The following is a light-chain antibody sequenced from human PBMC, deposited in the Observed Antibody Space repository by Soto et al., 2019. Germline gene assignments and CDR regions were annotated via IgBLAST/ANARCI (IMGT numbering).Light chain of an antibody. CDR2: AAS. V-gene: IGKV1-39*01. J-gene: IGKJ1*01. CDR1: QSISSY. Sequence: DIQMTQSPSSLSASVGDRVTITCRASQSISSYLNWYHQKPGKAPKLLIYAASSLQSGVPSRFSGGGSGTDFTLTISSLQPEYFATYYCQQSYSTPRTFGQGTKVEIK. CDR3: QQSYSTPRT.